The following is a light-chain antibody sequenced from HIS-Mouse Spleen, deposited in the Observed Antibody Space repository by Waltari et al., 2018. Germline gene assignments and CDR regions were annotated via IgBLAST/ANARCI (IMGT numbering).Light chain of an antibody. CDR1: ALPKKY. Sequence: SYELTQPPSVSVSPGQTARITCSGDALPKKYAYWYQQKSGQAPVLVIYEDSKGPSGIPERFSGSSSGTMATLTISGAQVEDEADYYCYSTDSSGNHRVFGGGTKLTVL. CDR2: EDS. CDR3: YSTDSSGNHRV. J-gene: IGLJ2*01. V-gene: IGLV3-10*01.